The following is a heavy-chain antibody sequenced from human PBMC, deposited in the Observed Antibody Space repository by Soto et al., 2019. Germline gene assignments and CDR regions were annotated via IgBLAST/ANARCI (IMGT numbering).Heavy chain of an antibody. J-gene: IGHJ2*01. D-gene: IGHD4-17*01. CDR3: ARPDFGDYWYFDL. CDR1: GGTFSSHT. V-gene: IGHV1-69*08. Sequence: QDQLVQSGAEVKKPGSSLKVSCKASGGTFSSHTFSWVRQAPGQGLEWMGRIIPALGTATYAQKFQGRVTITADESATTVYMELNSLRSEDPAVYYCARPDFGDYWYFDLWGRGTLVTVSS. CDR2: IIPALGTA.